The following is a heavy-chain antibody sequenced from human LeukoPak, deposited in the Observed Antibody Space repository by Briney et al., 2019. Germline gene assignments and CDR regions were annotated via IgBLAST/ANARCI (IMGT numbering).Heavy chain of an antibody. CDR2: ISSSSGII. CDR1: GFTSSSYS. Sequence: GGSLRLSCAASGFTSSSYSMNWVRQAPGKGLEWVSFISSSSGIIYYADSVKGRFTISRDNAKNSLYLQMDSLRVEDTAVYYCATDFNRGFDPWGQGTLVTVSS. V-gene: IGHV3-48*04. J-gene: IGHJ5*02. CDR3: ATDFNRGFDP.